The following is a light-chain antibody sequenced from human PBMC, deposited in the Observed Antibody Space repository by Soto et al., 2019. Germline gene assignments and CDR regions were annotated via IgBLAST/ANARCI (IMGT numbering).Light chain of an antibody. V-gene: IGLV1-40*01. Sequence: QSVLTQPPSVSGAPGQRVTISCTGSSSNIGAGYDVHWYQQLPGTAPKLLIYANSNRPSGVPDRFSGSKSGTSASLAITGLQAEDAADYYCQSYDNSLSGSGVFVTGTKLTVL. J-gene: IGLJ1*01. CDR3: QSYDNSLSGSGV. CDR2: ANS. CDR1: SSNIGAGYD.